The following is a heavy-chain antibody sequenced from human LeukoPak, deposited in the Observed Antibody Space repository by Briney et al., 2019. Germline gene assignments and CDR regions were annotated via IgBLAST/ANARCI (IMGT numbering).Heavy chain of an antibody. J-gene: IGHJ4*02. CDR1: GGSITTSNYY. CDR2: IYYTGST. Sequence: KPSKTLSLTCTVSGGSITTSNYYWGWIRQPPGKGLEWIGNIYYTGSTYYNPSLKSRVTMSVDSSKNQLSLRLSSVTAADTAVYYCTKTFVTADCWGQGTLVTVSS. CDR3: TKTFVTADC. D-gene: IGHD2-21*02. V-gene: IGHV4-39*01.